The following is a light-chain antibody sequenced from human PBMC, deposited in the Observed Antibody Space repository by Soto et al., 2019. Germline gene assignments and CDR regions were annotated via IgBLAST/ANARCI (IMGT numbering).Light chain of an antibody. CDR1: SSDVGGYNY. Sequence: QSALTQPRSVSGSPGQSVTISCTGTSSDVGGYNYVTWYQQYPGKAPKVMIYDVKTRPSGVPDRFSGSKSGNTASLTISGLQAEDEVDYYCCSYAGDYPFVFGTGTKVTVL. CDR2: DVK. V-gene: IGLV2-11*01. J-gene: IGLJ1*01. CDR3: CSYAGDYPFV.